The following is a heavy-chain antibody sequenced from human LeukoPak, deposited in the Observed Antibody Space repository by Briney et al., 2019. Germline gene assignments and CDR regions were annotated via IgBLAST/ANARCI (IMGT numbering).Heavy chain of an antibody. CDR2: ISAYNGNT. D-gene: IGHD3-10*01. V-gene: IGHV1-18*01. Sequence: ASVKLSCTASGYTFTSYGISWVRQAPGQGLEWMGWISAYNGNTNYAQKLQGRVTITTDTSTSTAYMELRSLRSDDTVVYYCARDQVTMVRGFSYYYGMDVWGQGTTVTVSS. J-gene: IGHJ6*01. CDR1: GYTFTSYG. CDR3: ARDQVTMVRGFSYYYGMDV.